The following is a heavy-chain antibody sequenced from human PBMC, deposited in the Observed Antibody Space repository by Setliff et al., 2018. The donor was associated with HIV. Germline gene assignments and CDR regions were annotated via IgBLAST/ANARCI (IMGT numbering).Heavy chain of an antibody. CDR1: GFTFSSSW. CDR2: MNRDGREK. D-gene: IGHD6-19*01. Sequence: GGSLRLSCAASGFTFSSSWMTWVRQAPGRGLEYVAGMNRDGREKLYADSVKGRFSISRDNAKNSLYLQMSSLRTEDTAVYYCATHPPYRSAWYMRSWGQGTLVTVSS. J-gene: IGHJ5*02. V-gene: IGHV3-7*05. CDR3: ATHPPYRSAWYMRS.